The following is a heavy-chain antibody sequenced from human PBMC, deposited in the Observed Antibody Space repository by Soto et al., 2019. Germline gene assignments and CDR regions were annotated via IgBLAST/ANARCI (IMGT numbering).Heavy chain of an antibody. CDR2: ISGGGNDR. V-gene: IGHV3-23*01. CDR1: GFPFSSYA. J-gene: IGHJ4*02. CDR3: ARSLFMVAPDSEPFDY. D-gene: IGHD3-22*01. Sequence: GGSLRLSCAASGFPFSSYAMSRVRQTPEGGLEWVAAISGGGNDRYYADFVQGRFTFSRDNSRNILYLHMNSLRADDTAMYFCARSLFMVAPDSEPFDYWGQGTLVTVSS.